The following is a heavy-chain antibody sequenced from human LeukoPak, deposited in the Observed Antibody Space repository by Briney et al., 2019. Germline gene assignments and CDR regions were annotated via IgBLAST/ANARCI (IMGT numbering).Heavy chain of an antibody. Sequence: ASVKVSCKASGYTFTSYYIHWVRQAPGQGLEWMGIINPSGDSTTYAQKFQGRVTMTRDASTSTVYMELSSLRSDDTAVYYCARAPRIAVAAGYYGMDVWGQGTTVTVSS. CDR3: ARAPRIAVAAGYYGMDV. D-gene: IGHD6-19*01. CDR2: INPSGDST. CDR1: GYTFTSYY. V-gene: IGHV1-46*01. J-gene: IGHJ6*02.